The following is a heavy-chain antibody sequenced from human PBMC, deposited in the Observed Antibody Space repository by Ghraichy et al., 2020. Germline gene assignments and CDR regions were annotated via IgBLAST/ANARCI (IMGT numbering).Heavy chain of an antibody. J-gene: IGHJ3*02. Sequence: ASVKVSCKVSGYTLTELSMHWVRQAPGKGLEWMGGFDPEDGETIYAQKFQGRVTMTEDTSTDTAYMELSSLRSEDTAVYYCATGRVLKFGELPHAFDIWGQGTMVTVSS. CDR2: FDPEDGET. V-gene: IGHV1-24*01. CDR3: ATGRVLKFGELPHAFDI. CDR1: GYTLTELS. D-gene: IGHD3-10*01.